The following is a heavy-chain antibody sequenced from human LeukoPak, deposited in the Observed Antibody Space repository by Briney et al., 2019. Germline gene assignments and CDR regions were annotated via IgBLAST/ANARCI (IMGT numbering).Heavy chain of an antibody. J-gene: IGHJ5*02. CDR2: ISSSSSTI. V-gene: IGHV3-48*01. CDR1: GFTFSSYS. Sequence: GGSLRLSCAASGFTFSSYSMNWVRQAPGRGLEWVSYISSSSSTIYYSDSVKGRFTISRDNAKNSLYLQMNSLRAEDTAAYFCSRNPTAYNWFDPWGQGILVTVSS. CDR3: SRNPTAYNWFDP. D-gene: IGHD1-14*01.